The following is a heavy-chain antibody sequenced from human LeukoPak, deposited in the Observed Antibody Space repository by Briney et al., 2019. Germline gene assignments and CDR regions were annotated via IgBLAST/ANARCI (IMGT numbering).Heavy chain of an antibody. CDR1: GFTFRNYA. Sequence: GGSLRLSCAASGFTFRNYAVHWVRQAPSKGLEWVAFLSYDGTNKYYADSVKGRFTISRDNSKNTLYLQMNSLRAEDTAVYYCARPTNSGYDDYWGQGTLVTVSS. V-gene: IGHV3-30-3*01. CDR2: LSYDGTNK. CDR3: ARPTNSGYDDY. D-gene: IGHD5-12*01. J-gene: IGHJ4*02.